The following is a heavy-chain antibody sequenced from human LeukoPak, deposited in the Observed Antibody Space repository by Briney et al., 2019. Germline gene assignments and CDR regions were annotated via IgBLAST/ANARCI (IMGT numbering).Heavy chain of an antibody. CDR1: GFTFSTYW. CDR3: AKDQFSSGFEYFQH. CDR2: IKSDGSDT. Sequence: PGGSLRLSCAASGFTFSTYWMHWVRQAPGEGLVWVSRIKSDGSDTSYADSVKGRFTISRDNAKNTLYLQMNSLRAEDTAVYYCAKDQFSSGFEYFQHWGQGTLVTVSS. V-gene: IGHV3-74*01. J-gene: IGHJ1*01. D-gene: IGHD6-19*01.